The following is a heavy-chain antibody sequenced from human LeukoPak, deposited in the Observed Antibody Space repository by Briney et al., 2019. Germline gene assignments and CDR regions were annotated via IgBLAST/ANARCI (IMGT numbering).Heavy chain of an antibody. Sequence: PSETLSLTCTVSGGSISSGGYYWSWIRQPPGKGLEWIGYIYHSGSTYYNPSLKSRVTISVDRSKNQFSLKLSSVTAADTAVYYCARDYSGSDYFDYWGQGTLVTVSP. CDR2: IYHSGST. J-gene: IGHJ4*02. CDR1: GGSISSGGYY. CDR3: ARDYSGSDYFDY. V-gene: IGHV4-30-2*01. D-gene: IGHD1-26*01.